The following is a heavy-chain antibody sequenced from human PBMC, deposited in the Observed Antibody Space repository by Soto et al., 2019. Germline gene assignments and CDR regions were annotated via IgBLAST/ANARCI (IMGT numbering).Heavy chain of an antibody. CDR3: ARGLAYCGGDCYSELDY. Sequence: GASVKVSCKASGYTFTSYAMHWVRQAPGQRLEWMGWINAGNGNTKYSQKFRGRVTITRDTSASTAYMELSSLRSEDTAVYYCARGLAYCGGDCYSELDYWGQGTLVTVSS. CDR1: GYTFTSYA. CDR2: INAGNGNT. V-gene: IGHV1-3*01. D-gene: IGHD2-21*02. J-gene: IGHJ4*02.